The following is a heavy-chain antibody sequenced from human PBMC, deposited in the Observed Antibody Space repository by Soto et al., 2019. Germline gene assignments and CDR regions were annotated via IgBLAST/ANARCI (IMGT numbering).Heavy chain of an antibody. D-gene: IGHD3-9*01. V-gene: IGHV1-69*01. J-gene: IGHJ4*02. CDR2: IIPIFGTA. Sequence: QVQLVQSGAEVKKPGSSVKVSCKASGGTFSSYAISWVRQAPGQGLEWMGGIIPIFGTANYAQKFQGRVTITADESTSTAYMELSSLRSEDTAVYYCARRGSGRYFHWLPVDYWGQGTLVTVSS. CDR3: ARRGSGRYFHWLPVDY. CDR1: GGTFSSYA.